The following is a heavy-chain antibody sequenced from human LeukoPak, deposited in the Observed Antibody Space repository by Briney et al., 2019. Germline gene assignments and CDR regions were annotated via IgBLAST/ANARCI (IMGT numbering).Heavy chain of an antibody. CDR3: AFTIFGVVIKDDDAFDI. Sequence: GGSLRLSCAASGFTVSSNYMSWVRQAPGKGLEWVSVIYSSGSTYYADSVKGRFTISRDNSKNTLYLQMNSLRAEDTAVYYCAFTIFGVVIKDDDAFDIWGQGTMVTVSS. D-gene: IGHD3-3*01. CDR2: IYSSGST. CDR1: GFTVSSNY. J-gene: IGHJ3*02. V-gene: IGHV3-66*02.